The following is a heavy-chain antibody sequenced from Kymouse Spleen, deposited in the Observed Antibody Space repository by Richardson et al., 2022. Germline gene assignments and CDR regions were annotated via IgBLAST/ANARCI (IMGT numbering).Heavy chain of an antibody. CDR1: GGSISSSSYY. CDR3: ARHPLRYFDWLLSNNWFDP. D-gene: IGHD3-9*01. Sequence: QLQLQESGPGLVKPSETLSLTCTVSGGSISSSSYYWGWIRQPPGKGLEWIGSIYYSGSTYYNPSLKSRVTISVDTSKNQFSLKLSSVTAADTAVYYCARHPLRYFDWLLSNNWFDPWGQGTLVTVSS. V-gene: IGHV4-39*01. J-gene: IGHJ5*02. CDR2: IYYSGST.